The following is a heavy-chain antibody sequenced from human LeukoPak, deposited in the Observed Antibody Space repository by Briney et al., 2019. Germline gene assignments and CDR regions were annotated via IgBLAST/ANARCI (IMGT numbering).Heavy chain of an antibody. CDR3: VKDKGIVGPTHYLDY. D-gene: IGHD1-26*01. V-gene: IGHV3-30*02. J-gene: IGHJ4*02. Sequence: GGSLRLSCAASGFTFSDYGMHWVRQAPGKGLDWVTFIRFDGTNKFDADSVKGRFTLSRDNSKNTLYLQMNSLRAEDTAVYYCVKDKGIVGPTHYLDYWGQGTLVTVSS. CDR2: IRFDGTNK. CDR1: GFTFSDYG.